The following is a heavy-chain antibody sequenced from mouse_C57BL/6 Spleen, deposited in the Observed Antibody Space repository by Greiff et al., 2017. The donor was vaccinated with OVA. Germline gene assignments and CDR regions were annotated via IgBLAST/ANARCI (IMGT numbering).Heavy chain of an antibody. Sequence: VQLQQSGAELVRPGASVKLSCTASGYTFTSSGISWVKQRPGQGLEWIGEIYPRSGNAYYHEKFKGKATLTADKSSSTAYMELRCLTSADSAVYFCAREVITTGVATGYDFDYWGQGTTLTVSS. J-gene: IGHJ2*01. CDR2: IYPRSGNA. D-gene: IGHD1-1*01. CDR1: GYTFTSSG. V-gene: IGHV1-81*01. CDR3: AREVITTGVATGYDFDY.